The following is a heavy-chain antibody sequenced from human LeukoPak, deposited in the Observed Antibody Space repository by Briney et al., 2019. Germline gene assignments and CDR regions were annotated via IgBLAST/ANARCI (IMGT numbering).Heavy chain of an antibody. CDR3: ARAYDILTGPSQH. Sequence: ASVKVSYKASGYTFTGYYMHWVRQAPGQGLEWMGWINPNSGGTNYAQKFQGRVTMTRDTSISTAYMELSRLRSDDTAVYYCARAYDILTGPSQHWGQGTLVTVSS. CDR2: INPNSGGT. V-gene: IGHV1-2*02. D-gene: IGHD3-9*01. J-gene: IGHJ1*01. CDR1: GYTFTGYY.